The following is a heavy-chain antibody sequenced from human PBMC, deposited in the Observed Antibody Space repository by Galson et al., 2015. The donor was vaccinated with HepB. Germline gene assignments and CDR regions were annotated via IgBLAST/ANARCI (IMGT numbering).Heavy chain of an antibody. D-gene: IGHD3-22*01. CDR1: GFTFRRYW. Sequence: SLRLSCAASGFTFRRYWMSWVRQAPGKGLEWVTNINEDGSEKNYVDSVKGRFTSSRDNAKNSLYLKINSLRAEDTAIYYCANYHDSSVYYALVTWGRGTLVTVSS. CDR3: ANYHDSSVYYALVT. J-gene: IGHJ3*02. V-gene: IGHV3-7*03. CDR2: INEDGSEK.